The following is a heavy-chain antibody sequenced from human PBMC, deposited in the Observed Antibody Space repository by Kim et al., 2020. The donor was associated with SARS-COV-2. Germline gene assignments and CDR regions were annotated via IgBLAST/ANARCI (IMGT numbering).Heavy chain of an antibody. D-gene: IGHD2-2*01. Sequence: GGSPRLSCAASGFTFSSYAMSWVRQAPGKGLEWVSAISGSGGSTYYADSVKGRFTISRDNSKNTLYLQMNSLRAEDTAVYYCAKGAYCSSTSCFSTFNWFDPWGQGTLVTVSS. CDR2: ISGSGGST. CDR3: AKGAYCSSTSCFSTFNWFDP. J-gene: IGHJ5*02. CDR1: GFTFSSYA. V-gene: IGHV3-23*01.